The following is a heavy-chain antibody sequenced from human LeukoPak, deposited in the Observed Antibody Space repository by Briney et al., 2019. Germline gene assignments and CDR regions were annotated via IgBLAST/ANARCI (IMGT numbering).Heavy chain of an antibody. J-gene: IGHJ4*02. CDR3: ARGSGGGTSWYFFY. CDR1: GLTFSNAW. Sequence: PGGSLRLSCAASGLTFSNAWMSWVRQAPGKGLEWVSVIYSGGSTYYADPVKGRFTISRDNSKNMLYLQMNSLRAEDTAVYYCARGSGGGTSWYFFYWGQGTLVTVSS. CDR2: IYSGGST. D-gene: IGHD6-13*01. V-gene: IGHV3-53*01.